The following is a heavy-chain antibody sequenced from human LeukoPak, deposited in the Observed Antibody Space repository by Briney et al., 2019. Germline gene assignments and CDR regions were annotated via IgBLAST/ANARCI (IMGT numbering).Heavy chain of an antibody. CDR1: GFTFGRYW. CDR2: INQGGSRL. J-gene: IGHJ4*02. CDR3: ARLKDDVTKLDY. V-gene: IGHV3-7*01. D-gene: IGHD2-8*01. Sequence: GGSLRLSCAGSGFTFGRYWMSWVGQAPGKGLEWVASINQGGSRLHYLDSVTGRFIISRDDAQNSLFLQMTRLRVDDTAVYYCARLKDDVTKLDYWGQGTLVSVSS.